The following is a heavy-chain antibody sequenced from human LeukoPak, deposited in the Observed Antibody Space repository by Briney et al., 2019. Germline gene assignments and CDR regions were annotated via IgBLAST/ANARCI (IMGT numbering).Heavy chain of an antibody. CDR1: GGSITSGYY. J-gene: IGHJ4*02. V-gene: IGHV4-61*02. Sequence: SETLSLTCTVSGGSITSGYYWSWIRQPAGKGLEWIGRIYTGGSTNYNPSLKSRVTISLDTSKNQFSLILSSVTAADTALYYYARGLGGSGGYFDYWGQGTLVTVSS. D-gene: IGHD3-16*01. CDR2: IYTGGST. CDR3: ARGLGGSGGYFDY.